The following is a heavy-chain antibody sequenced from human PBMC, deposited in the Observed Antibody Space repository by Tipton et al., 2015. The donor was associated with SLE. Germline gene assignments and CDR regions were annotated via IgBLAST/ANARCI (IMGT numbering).Heavy chain of an antibody. CDR1: GGSISSGSYY. D-gene: IGHD1-26*01. Sequence: TLSLTCTVSGGSISSGSYYWGWIRQPPGKGLEWIGSIYYSGSTNYNPSLKSRVTISVDTSKNQFSLKLSSVTAADTAVYYCAGQDHSGSPWYYFDYWGQGTLVTVSS. V-gene: IGHV4-39*07. CDR3: AGQDHSGSPWYYFDY. J-gene: IGHJ4*02. CDR2: IYYSGST.